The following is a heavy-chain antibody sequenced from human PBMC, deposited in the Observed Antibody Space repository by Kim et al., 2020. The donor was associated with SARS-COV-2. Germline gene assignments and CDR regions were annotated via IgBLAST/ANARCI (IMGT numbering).Heavy chain of an antibody. CDR2: ISSSSSTI. CDR1: GFTFSSYS. D-gene: IGHD3-9*01. V-gene: IGHV3-48*02. Sequence: GGSLRLSCAASGFTFSSYSMNWVRQAPGKGLEWVSYISSSSSTIYYADSVKGRFTISRDNAKNSLYLQMNSLRDEDTAVYYCATAIDDILTGYLRPYYYYGMDVWGQGTTVTVSS. CDR3: ATAIDDILTGYLRPYYYYGMDV. J-gene: IGHJ6*02.